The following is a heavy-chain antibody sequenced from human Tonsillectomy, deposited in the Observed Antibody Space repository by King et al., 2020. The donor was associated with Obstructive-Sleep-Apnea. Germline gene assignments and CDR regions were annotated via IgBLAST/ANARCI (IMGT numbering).Heavy chain of an antibody. Sequence: VQLVESGAEVKKPGESVKISCKGSGYTFSSYWIAWVRQTPGKGLEWMGIIHPGDSDTKYSPAFQGPVTISADKSVNTAYLQWNTLKASDSGIYYCARPNIGGAGGSGREGGGRGTRVTVSS. CDR2: IHPGDSDT. D-gene: IGHD1-26*01. V-gene: IGHV5-51*01. CDR1: GYTFSSYW. CDR3: ARPNIGGAGGSGREG. J-gene: IGHJ6*04.